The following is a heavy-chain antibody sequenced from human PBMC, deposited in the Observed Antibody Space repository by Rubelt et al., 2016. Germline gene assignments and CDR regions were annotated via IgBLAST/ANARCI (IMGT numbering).Heavy chain of an antibody. CDR1: GGSVSSYY. CDR2: IYYCGST. D-gene: IGHD2-8*01. CDR3: GLGPPSHGRRYGMAV. V-gene: IGHV4-59*02. J-gene: IGHJ6*02. Sequence: QVQLQESGPGLVKPSETLSLTCTVSGGSVSSYYWSWIRQPPGQGLEWIGFIYYCGSTHYNPSLKSPVTISVDTSKNQFSLKLSTMTASGTAVYYCGLGPPSHGRRYGMAVWGQGTTVTVSS.